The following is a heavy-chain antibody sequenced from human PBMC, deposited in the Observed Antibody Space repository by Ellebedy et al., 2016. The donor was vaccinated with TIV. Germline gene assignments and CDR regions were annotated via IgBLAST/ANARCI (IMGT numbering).Heavy chain of an antibody. CDR1: GFTFSDHW. Sequence: PGGSLRLSCAASGFTFSDHWMHWVRQAPGTGLVWVSRINSGGGTTNYADSVKGRFTISRDNAKNTVYLQMNSLRAEDTAVYYCAGGTGTAKSYWGQGTLVTVSS. D-gene: IGHD1-1*01. V-gene: IGHV3-74*01. CDR2: INSGGGTT. J-gene: IGHJ4*02. CDR3: AGGTGTAKSY.